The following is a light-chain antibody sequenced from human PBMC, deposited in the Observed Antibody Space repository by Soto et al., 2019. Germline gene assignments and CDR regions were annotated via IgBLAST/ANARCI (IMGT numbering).Light chain of an antibody. V-gene: IGLV2-23*01. Sequence: QSVLTQPASVSGSPGQSITISCTGTSSDVGSYNLVSWYQQHPGKAPKLMIYEGSNRPSGVSNRFSGSKSGNTASLTISGLQAEDEADYYCCSYAGSSTFYVFGTGTKVTVL. CDR2: EGS. CDR1: SSDVGSYNL. CDR3: CSYAGSSTFYV. J-gene: IGLJ1*01.